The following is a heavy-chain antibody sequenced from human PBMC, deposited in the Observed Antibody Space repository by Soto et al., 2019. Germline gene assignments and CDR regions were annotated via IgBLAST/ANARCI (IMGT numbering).Heavy chain of an antibody. CDR1: GFLLTTSGVG. CDR3: AHRHVSDSNYGMDV. D-gene: IGHD2-15*01. CDR2: IYCNDDK. Sequence: QITLKESGPTLVKPTQTLTLTCTFSGFLLTTSGVGVVWIRQPPGKALEWLALIYCNDDKRYSQSLKTRLTITKYTSKNQVVLTMTNMDPVDTATYYCAHRHVSDSNYGMDVWGQGTTVTVSS. V-gene: IGHV2-5*01. J-gene: IGHJ6*02.